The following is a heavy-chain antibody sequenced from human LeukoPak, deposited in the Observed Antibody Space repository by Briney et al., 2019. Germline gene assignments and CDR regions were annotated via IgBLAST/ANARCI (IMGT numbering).Heavy chain of an antibody. CDR1: GDSISSYY. Sequence: PSETLSLTCTVSGDSISSYYWSWLRQPPGKGLEWIGYIYYSGSTNYNPSLKSRVPISVDTSKNQFSLKLSSVTAADTAVYYCARSVEGYCRGGSCYSYSCYMDVWGKGTTVTVSS. CDR3: ARSVEGYCRGGSCYSYSCYMDV. V-gene: IGHV4-59*01. J-gene: IGHJ6*03. D-gene: IGHD2-15*01. CDR2: IYYSGST.